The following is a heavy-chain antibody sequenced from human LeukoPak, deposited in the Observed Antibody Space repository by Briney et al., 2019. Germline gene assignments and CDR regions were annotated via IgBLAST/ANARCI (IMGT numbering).Heavy chain of an antibody. D-gene: IGHD3-16*01. V-gene: IGHV3-23*01. CDR1: GFTFSSYA. CDR2: ISDSGGST. Sequence: GGSLRLSCAASGFTFSSYAMTWVRQAPGKGLKWVSSISDSGGSTYYADSVKGRFTISRDNSKNTLYLQMNTLRAEDTVIYYCAKDPGGPRDYWGQGTLVTVSS. J-gene: IGHJ4*02. CDR3: AKDPGGPRDY.